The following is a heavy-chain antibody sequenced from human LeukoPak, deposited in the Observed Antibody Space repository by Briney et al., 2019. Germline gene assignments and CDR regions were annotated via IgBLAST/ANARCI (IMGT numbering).Heavy chain of an antibody. Sequence: GGSLRLSCAASGCTFSSYWMHWVRQAPGKGLVWVSRINSDGSSTSYADSVKGRFTISRDNAKNTLYLQMNSLRAEDTAVYYCARDHSSSGLGFFWFDPRGQGTLVTVSS. CDR2: INSDGSST. J-gene: IGHJ5*02. CDR1: GCTFSSYW. V-gene: IGHV3-74*01. D-gene: IGHD6-13*01. CDR3: ARDHSSSGLGFFWFDP.